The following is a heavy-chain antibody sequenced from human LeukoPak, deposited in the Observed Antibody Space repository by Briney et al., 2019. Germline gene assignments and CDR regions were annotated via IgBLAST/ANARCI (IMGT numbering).Heavy chain of an antibody. CDR2: IIPIFGTA. Sequence: SVKLSCKASEGIFSRYAISWVRQAPGQRLEWMGGIIPIFGTANYAQNFQGRVTITADASTSTAYMELSSLRSEDTAVYYCARPGIAVAGDADDAFDIWGQGTMVTVSS. CDR3: ARPGIAVAGDADDAFDI. V-gene: IGHV1-69*01. CDR1: EGIFSRYA. J-gene: IGHJ3*02. D-gene: IGHD6-19*01.